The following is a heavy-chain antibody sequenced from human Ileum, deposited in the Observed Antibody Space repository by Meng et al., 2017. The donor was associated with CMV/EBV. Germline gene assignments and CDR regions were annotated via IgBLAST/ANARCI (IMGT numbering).Heavy chain of an antibody. V-gene: IGHV7-4-1*02. D-gene: IGHD2-21*01. CDR1: GYSFTTCG. J-gene: IGHJ4*02. CDR2: INTSTAHP. CDR3: TRGGEVHSAKFDY. Sequence: CKTSGYSFTTCGINRVREAPGQRLEWMGWINTSTAHPTDAQGFTGRFVFSLDTSVSTAYLQINNLRAEDTAVYYCTRGGEVHSAKFDYWGQGTLVTVSS.